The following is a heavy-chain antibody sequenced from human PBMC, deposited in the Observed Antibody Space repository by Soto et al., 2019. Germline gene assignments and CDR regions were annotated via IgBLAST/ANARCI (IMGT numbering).Heavy chain of an antibody. CDR3: ERAGSTYHRYNPNRSAP. CDR1: GFTFSSYW. CDR2: INSDGSST. J-gene: IGHJ5*02. V-gene: IGHV3-74*01. D-gene: IGHD1-1*01. Sequence: PGGSLRLSCAASGFTFSSYWMHWVRQAPGKGLVWVSRINSDGSSTSYADSVKGRFTISRDNAKNTLYLQMNSLRAEDTAVYYCERAGSTYHRYNPNRSAPWARGTLVTVSS.